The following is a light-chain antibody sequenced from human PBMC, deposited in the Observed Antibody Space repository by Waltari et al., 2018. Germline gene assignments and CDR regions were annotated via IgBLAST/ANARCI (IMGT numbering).Light chain of an antibody. CDR2: GAS. V-gene: IGKV3-20*01. J-gene: IGKJ1*01. Sequence: EIVLTQSPGTLSLSPGARATLSCRASQSVSRSLAWYQQKPGQAPRLLIYGASNRATGIPDRFSGSGSGTDFSLTISRLEAEDFAVYYCQHYVSLPATFGQGTKVEIK. CDR1: QSVSRS. CDR3: QHYVSLPAT.